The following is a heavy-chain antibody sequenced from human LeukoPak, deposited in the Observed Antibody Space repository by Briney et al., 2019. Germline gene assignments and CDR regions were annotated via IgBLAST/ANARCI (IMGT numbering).Heavy chain of an antibody. Sequence: GGSLRLSCAASGFAVSSNYMSWVRQAPGKGLEWVSVIYSGGSTYYADSVKGRFTISRDNSKNTLFLQMNSLRAEDTAVYYCATIATRRFDYWGQGTLVTVSS. D-gene: IGHD6-6*01. V-gene: IGHV3-66*01. J-gene: IGHJ4*02. CDR3: ATIATRRFDY. CDR2: IYSGGST. CDR1: GFAVSSNY.